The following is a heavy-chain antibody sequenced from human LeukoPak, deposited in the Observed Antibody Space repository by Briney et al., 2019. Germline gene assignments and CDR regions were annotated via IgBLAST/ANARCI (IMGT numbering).Heavy chain of an antibody. CDR3: AGDPEYGFDY. CDR2: ISGSGGST. J-gene: IGHJ4*02. D-gene: IGHD6-6*01. Sequence: GGSLRLSCAASGFTSRSYAMSWVRQAPGKGLEWVSAISGSGGSTYYADSVKGRFTISRDNSKNTLYLQMNSLRAEDTAVYYCAGDPEYGFDYWGQGTLVTVSS. V-gene: IGHV3-23*01. CDR1: GFTSRSYA.